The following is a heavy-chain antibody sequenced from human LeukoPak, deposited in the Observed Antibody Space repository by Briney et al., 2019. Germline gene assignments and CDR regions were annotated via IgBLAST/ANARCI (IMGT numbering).Heavy chain of an antibody. V-gene: IGHV1-2*02. D-gene: IGHD6-13*01. CDR1: GYTFTGYY. J-gene: IGHJ4*02. CDR3: ARDSGSSWYLFDY. CDR2: INPNSGGT. Sequence: ASVKVSCKACGYTFTGYYMHWVRQAPGQGLEWMGWINPNSGGTNYAQKFQGRVTMTRDTSISTAYMELSRLRSDDTAVYYCARDSGSSWYLFDYWGQGTLVTVSS.